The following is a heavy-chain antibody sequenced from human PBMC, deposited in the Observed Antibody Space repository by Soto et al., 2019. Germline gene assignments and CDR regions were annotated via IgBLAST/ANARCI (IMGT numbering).Heavy chain of an antibody. CDR3: ARLRAVTTGYYYMDV. D-gene: IGHD4-17*01. CDR1: GGSISSYC. V-gene: IGHV4-59*01. CDR2: IYYSGST. J-gene: IGHJ6*03. Sequence: SETLSLTCTVSGGSISSYCWSWIRQPPGKGLEWIGYIYYSGSTNYNPSLKSRVTISVDTSKNQFSLKLSSVTAADTAVYYCARLRAVTTGYYYMDVWGKGTTVTVSS.